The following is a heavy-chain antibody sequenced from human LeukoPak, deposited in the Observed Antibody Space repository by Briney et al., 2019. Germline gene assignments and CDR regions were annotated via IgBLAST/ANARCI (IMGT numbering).Heavy chain of an antibody. J-gene: IGHJ4*02. Sequence: GGSLRLSCAASGFTFRTYAMLWVRQAPGKGLEWVSVIYSGGSTYYADSVKGRFTISRDNSKNTLYLQMNSLRAEDTAVYYCARERYYYGSGSPQGDYWGQGTLVTVSS. V-gene: IGHV3-66*01. CDR1: GFTFRTYA. CDR3: ARERYYYGSGSPQGDY. CDR2: IYSGGST. D-gene: IGHD3-10*01.